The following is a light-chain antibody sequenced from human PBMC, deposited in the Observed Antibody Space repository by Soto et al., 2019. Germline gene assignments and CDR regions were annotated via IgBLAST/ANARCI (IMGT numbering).Light chain of an antibody. J-gene: IGLJ2*01. V-gene: IGLV1-51*02. CDR1: SSNIGINY. Sequence: QSVLTQPTSVSAAPGQKVTISCSGSSSNIGINYVSWYQQLPGTAPKLLIYENNKRPSGIPDRFSGSKSGTSATLGITGLQTGDEADYFCGTWDSSLSAVVFGGGTQLTVL. CDR2: ENN. CDR3: GTWDSSLSAVV.